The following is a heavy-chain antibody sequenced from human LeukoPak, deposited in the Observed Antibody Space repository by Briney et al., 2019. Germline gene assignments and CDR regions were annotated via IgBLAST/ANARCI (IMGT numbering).Heavy chain of an antibody. Sequence: GESLKISCKGSGYIFNTYWIGWVRQMPGKGLEWMGIIYPGDSDTRYSPSFQGQVTISADKSISTAYLQWSSLKASDTAMYYCARLGDFWSGPPYYFDYWGQGTLVTVSS. CDR3: ARLGDFWSGPPYYFDY. J-gene: IGHJ4*02. D-gene: IGHD3-3*01. V-gene: IGHV5-51*01. CDR2: IYPGDSDT. CDR1: GYIFNTYW.